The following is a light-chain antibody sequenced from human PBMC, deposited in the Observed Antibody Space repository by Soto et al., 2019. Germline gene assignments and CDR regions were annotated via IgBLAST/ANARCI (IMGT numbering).Light chain of an antibody. V-gene: IGLV2-14*01. CDR2: EVS. CDR3: SPHTTSSHVV. CDR1: SSDVGGYNY. Sequence: QSVLTQPASVSGSPGQSITISCTGTSSDVGGYNYVSWYQQHPGKAPKLMIYEVSNRPSGVSNRFSGSKSGNTASLTSSGLQAQDEAHYYGSPHTTSSHVVLGGGTK. J-gene: IGLJ2*01.